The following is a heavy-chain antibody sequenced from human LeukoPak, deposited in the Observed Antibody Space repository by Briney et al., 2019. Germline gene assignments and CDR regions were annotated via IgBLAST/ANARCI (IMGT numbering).Heavy chain of an antibody. CDR1: GFIVTSNY. Sequence: PGGSLRLSCAASGFIVTSNYMSWVRQAPGKGLERVSVIYSVGTAYYADSVRGRFTVSRDQSKNTLYLQMNSLRAEDTAVYYCAKMIAAAGSTGGDYFDYWGQGTLVTVSS. V-gene: IGHV3-53*01. CDR3: AKMIAAAGSTGGDYFDY. J-gene: IGHJ4*02. CDR2: IYSVGTA. D-gene: IGHD6-13*01.